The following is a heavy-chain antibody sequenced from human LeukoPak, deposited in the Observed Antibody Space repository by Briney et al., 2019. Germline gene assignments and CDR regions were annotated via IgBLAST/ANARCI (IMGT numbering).Heavy chain of an antibody. CDR2: ISYDGGKT. CDR1: GFIFGGYA. D-gene: IGHD3-3*01. V-gene: IGHV3-30-3*01. J-gene: IGHJ4*02. CDR3: ARGFNDFWSGSQLEY. Sequence: PGGSLRLSCAAPGFIFGGYAMHWVRQAPGKGLQWLAVISYDGGKTYYADSVEGRFTISRDNSKSTVYLEINSLRSEDTAIYYCARGFNDFWSGSQLEYWGQGTLVTVSS.